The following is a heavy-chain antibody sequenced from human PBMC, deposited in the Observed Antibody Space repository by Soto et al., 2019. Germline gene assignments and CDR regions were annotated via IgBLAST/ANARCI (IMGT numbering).Heavy chain of an antibody. Sequence: LRLSCAASGFTFSSYSMNWVRQAPGKGLEWVSYISSSSSTIYYADSVKGRFTISRDNSKNTLYLQMNSLRAEDTAVYYCAKDRPFDSGSYIFRYYWFGPWGPGTLVNGSA. D-gene: IGHD3-10*01. J-gene: IGHJ5*02. V-gene: IGHV3-48*01. CDR2: ISSSSSTI. CDR1: GFTFSSYS. CDR3: AKDRPFDSGSYIFRYYWFGP.